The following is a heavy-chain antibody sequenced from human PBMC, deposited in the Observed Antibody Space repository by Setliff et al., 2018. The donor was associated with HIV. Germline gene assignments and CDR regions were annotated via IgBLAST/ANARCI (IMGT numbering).Heavy chain of an antibody. D-gene: IGHD3-3*01. V-gene: IGHV4-39*07. CDR3: MRGRSITVFGVAYFDF. CDR1: GGSISSFSYY. Sequence: SETLSLTCTVSGGSISSFSYYWGWIRQPPGKGPEWIGSIFHTGNTYYNPSLKSRVTISVDMSNNQFSLKVTSVTAADTAVYYCMRGRSITVFGVAYFDFWGQGTRVTVSS. J-gene: IGHJ4*02. CDR2: IFHTGNT.